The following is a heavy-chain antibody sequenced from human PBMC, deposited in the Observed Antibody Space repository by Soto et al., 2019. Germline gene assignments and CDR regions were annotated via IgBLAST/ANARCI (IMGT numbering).Heavy chain of an antibody. D-gene: IGHD6-19*01. J-gene: IGHJ6*02. Sequence: GESLKISCKGSGYSFTSYWIGWVRQMPGKGLEWMGIIYPGDSDTRYSPSFQGQVTISADKSISTAYLQWSSLKASDTAMYYCARDGGSGSGCGGHSYFGLDVWGQGTTVTVSS. CDR1: GYSFTSYW. V-gene: IGHV5-51*01. CDR3: ARDGGSGSGCGGHSYFGLDV. CDR2: IYPGDSDT.